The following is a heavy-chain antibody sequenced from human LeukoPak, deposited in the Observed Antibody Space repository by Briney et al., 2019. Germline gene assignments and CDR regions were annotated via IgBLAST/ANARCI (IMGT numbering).Heavy chain of an antibody. D-gene: IGHD3-22*01. CDR1: GYTFTGYY. J-gene: IGHJ4*02. V-gene: IGHV1-2*02. CDR3: ARAVGYYDSSGYLDY. Sequence: ASVKVSCKASGYTFTGYYMHWVRQAPGQGLECMGWINPNSGGTNYAQKFQGRVTMTRDTSISTAYMELSRLRSNDTAVYYCARAVGYYDSSGYLDYWGQGTLVTVSS. CDR2: INPNSGGT.